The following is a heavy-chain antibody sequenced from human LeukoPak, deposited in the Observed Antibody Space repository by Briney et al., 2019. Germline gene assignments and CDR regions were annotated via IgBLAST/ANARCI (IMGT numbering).Heavy chain of an antibody. D-gene: IGHD4-17*01. Sequence: INWVRQATGQGLEWMGWMNPNSGNTGYAQKFQGRVTMTRNTSISTAYMELSSLRSEDTAVYYCARNDYGDYVKWLYYYYGMDVWGQGTTVTVSS. V-gene: IGHV1-8*01. CDR3: ARNDYGDYVKWLYYYYGMDV. CDR2: MNPNSGNT. J-gene: IGHJ6*02.